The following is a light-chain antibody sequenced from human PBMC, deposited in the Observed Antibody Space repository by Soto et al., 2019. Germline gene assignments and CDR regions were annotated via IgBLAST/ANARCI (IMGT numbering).Light chain of an antibody. Sequence: DIQMTQSPSTLSASVGDRVTITCRASQSINDFLAWYQQKPGKAPKVLIYKASSLETGVPSRFSGSGSGTEFTLTISSLQPDDFATYYCQQYNSYLYTFGQGTKLEIK. V-gene: IGKV1-5*03. CDR2: KAS. J-gene: IGKJ2*01. CDR1: QSINDF. CDR3: QQYNSYLYT.